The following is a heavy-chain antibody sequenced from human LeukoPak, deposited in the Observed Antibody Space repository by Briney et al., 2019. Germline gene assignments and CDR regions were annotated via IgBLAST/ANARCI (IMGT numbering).Heavy chain of an antibody. Sequence: GGSLRLSCAASGFTFSNAWMRWVRQAPGKGLEWVGRIKSKSDGGTTGYAAPVKGRFTISRDDSKDTLYLQMNSLKTEDTAVYYCTTGISRTLLWFGESMDVWGQGTTVTVSS. CDR1: GFTFSNAW. D-gene: IGHD3-10*01. J-gene: IGHJ6*02. V-gene: IGHV3-15*01. CDR3: TTGISRTLLWFGESMDV. CDR2: IKSKSDGGTT.